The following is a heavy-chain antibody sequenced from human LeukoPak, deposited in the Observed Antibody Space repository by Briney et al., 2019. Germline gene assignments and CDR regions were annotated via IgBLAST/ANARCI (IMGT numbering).Heavy chain of an antibody. Sequence: GGSLRLSCAASGFTVSSNYMTWVRQAPGKGLEWVSIIYSGGSTSYADSVKGRFTISRDNSKNTLFLQMNSLRAEDTAIYYCAKYGPQDSGSSHFDYWGQGALVTVSS. J-gene: IGHJ4*02. CDR2: IYSGGST. V-gene: IGHV3-53*01. CDR3: AKYGPQDSGSSHFDY. CDR1: GFTVSSNY. D-gene: IGHD1-26*01.